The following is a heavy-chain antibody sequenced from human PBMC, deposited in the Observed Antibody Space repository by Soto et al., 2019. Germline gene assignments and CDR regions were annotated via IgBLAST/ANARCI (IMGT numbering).Heavy chain of an antibody. D-gene: IGHD5-12*01. J-gene: IGHJ6*02. CDR3: ARALGDRGYAGMDV. CDR1: GYTFTIYG. CDR2: ISPDNGNT. Sequence: QVQLVQSGGEVKKPGASVKVSCKASGYTFTIYGINWVRQAPGQGLEWMGWISPDNGNTNYAQKLQGRVTMTTDTSTSTAYMELRSLRSDDTAVYYCARALGDRGYAGMDVGGQGTTVTVSS. V-gene: IGHV1-18*01.